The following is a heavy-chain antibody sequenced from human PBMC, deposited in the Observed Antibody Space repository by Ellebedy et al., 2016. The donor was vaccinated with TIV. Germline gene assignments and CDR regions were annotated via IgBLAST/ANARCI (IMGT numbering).Heavy chain of an antibody. D-gene: IGHD2-2*01. J-gene: IGHJ4*02. Sequence: GGSLRLXCAASGFSFSNYWMHWVRQAPGKGLVWVSVINFDGSITTYADSVKGRFTISRDNAKNTVYLEMSNLRAEDTAIYFCARGGLGVVVVPTPLDHWGQGTLVTVSS. CDR2: INFDGSIT. CDR3: ARGGLGVVVVPTPLDH. V-gene: IGHV3-74*01. CDR1: GFSFSNYW.